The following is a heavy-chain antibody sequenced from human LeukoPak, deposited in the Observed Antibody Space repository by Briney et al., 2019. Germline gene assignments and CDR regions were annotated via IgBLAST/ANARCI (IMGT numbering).Heavy chain of an antibody. CDR1: GYRFTSYC. Sequence: GESLKISCKGSGYRFTSYCIGWVRQMPGKGLEWMGIIYPGDSDTRYSPSFQGHVTFSVDTSINTAYLQWNNLRASDTAFYYCTRLVASDYIDYWGQGTLVTVSS. CDR2: IYPGDSDT. V-gene: IGHV5-51*01. CDR3: TRLVASDYIDY. D-gene: IGHD5-12*01. J-gene: IGHJ4*02.